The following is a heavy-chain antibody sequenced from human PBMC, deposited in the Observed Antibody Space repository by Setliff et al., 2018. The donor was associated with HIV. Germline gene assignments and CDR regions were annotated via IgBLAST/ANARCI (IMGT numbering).Heavy chain of an antibody. Sequence: GGSLRLSCAASGFTFSSHTMNWVRQAPGKGLEWVSYISSSSSTIYYADSVKGRFTISRDNAKNSLYLQMNSLRAEDTAVYYCVKDSLGAMVPYYFQSWGQGTLVTVSS. CDR1: GFTFSSHT. V-gene: IGHV3-48*04. CDR3: VKDSLGAMVPYYFQS. D-gene: IGHD5-18*01. J-gene: IGHJ4*02. CDR2: ISSSSSTI.